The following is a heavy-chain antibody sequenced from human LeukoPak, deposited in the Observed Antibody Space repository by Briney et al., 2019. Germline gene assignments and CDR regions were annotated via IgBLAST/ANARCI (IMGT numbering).Heavy chain of an antibody. D-gene: IGHD3-10*01. J-gene: IGHJ3*02. CDR2: IIPIFGTA. CDR3: ARGRSQGSYYNFKGDAFDI. V-gene: IGHV1-69*13. CDR1: GGTFSSYA. Sequence: GASVKVSCKASGGTFSSYAISWVRQAPGQGLEWMGGIIPIFGTANYAQKFQGRVTITADESTSTAYMELSSLRSEDTAVYYCARGRSQGSYYNFKGDAFDIWGQGTMVTVSS.